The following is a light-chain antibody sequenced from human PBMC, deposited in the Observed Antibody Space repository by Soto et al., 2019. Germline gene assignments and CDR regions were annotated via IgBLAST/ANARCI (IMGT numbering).Light chain of an antibody. CDR3: QQYLHTPRT. J-gene: IGKJ1*01. CDR1: QSVLYSSNNKNY. Sequence: DAVMTQPPDCLAASLGERATINCKSSQSVLYSSNNKNYLAWYQQKPGQPPKLLIYWASTRESGVPDRFSGSGSGTDFTLTISSLQTEDVAVYYCQQYLHTPRTFGQGTKVDI. CDR2: WAS. V-gene: IGKV4-1*01.